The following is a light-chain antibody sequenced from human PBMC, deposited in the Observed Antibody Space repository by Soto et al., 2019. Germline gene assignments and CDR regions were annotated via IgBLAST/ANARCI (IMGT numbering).Light chain of an antibody. CDR1: NRDVGSYNL. V-gene: IGLV2-14*03. CDR2: DVR. Sequence: QSVLTQPASVSGSPGQSITIACTGTNRDVGSYNLISWYQQHPGEPPKLIISDVRNRPSGLSYRFAGYKSGNTASLTISGLQAEDEADYYCSSYTTTSGLVFGGGTKLTVL. J-gene: IGLJ3*02. CDR3: SSYTTTSGLV.